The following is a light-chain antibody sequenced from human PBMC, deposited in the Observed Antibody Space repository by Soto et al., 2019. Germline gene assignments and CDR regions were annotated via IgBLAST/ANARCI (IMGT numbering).Light chain of an antibody. CDR3: QQYNSYSLT. V-gene: IGKV1-5*01. CDR2: DAS. CDR1: QIISSW. Sequence: GDRVTITCRASQIISSWLAWYQQKPGKAPKLLIYDASSLESGVPSRFSGSGSGTEFTLTISSLQPDDFATYYCQQYNSYSLTFGGGTKVEIK. J-gene: IGKJ4*01.